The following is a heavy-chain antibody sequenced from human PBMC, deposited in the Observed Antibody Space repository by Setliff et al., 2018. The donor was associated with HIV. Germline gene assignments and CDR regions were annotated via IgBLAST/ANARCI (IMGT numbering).Heavy chain of an antibody. D-gene: IGHD5-18*01. CDR1: GGSISSSTYF. Sequence: SETLSLTCTVSGGSISSSTYFWGCIRQPPWKGLGWIGTIYYSGSTDYNPSLKSRLTISVDTSKNQFSLKLSSVTAADTAVYYCARRDGYSYGFYFDYWGQGTLVTVSS. CDR3: ARRDGYSYGFYFDY. CDR2: IYYSGST. V-gene: IGHV4-39*01. J-gene: IGHJ4*02.